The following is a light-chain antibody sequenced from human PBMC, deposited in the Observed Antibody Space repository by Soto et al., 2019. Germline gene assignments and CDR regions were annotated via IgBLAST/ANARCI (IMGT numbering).Light chain of an antibody. J-gene: IGKJ4*01. V-gene: IGKV4-1*01. CDR3: QQYYSTLT. CDR1: QSVLYSSNNKNY. CDR2: WAS. Sequence: DIVMTQSPDSLAVSLGERATINCKSSQSVLYSSNNKNYLAWYQQKPGQPPKLLIYWASTRESGVPDRFSDSGSGTDFTLTISSLHAEDVAVYYCQQYYSTLTFGGGTKVEIK.